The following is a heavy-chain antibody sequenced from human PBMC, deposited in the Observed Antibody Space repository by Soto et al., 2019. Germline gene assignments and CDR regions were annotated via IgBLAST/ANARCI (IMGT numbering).Heavy chain of an antibody. J-gene: IGHJ6*02. D-gene: IGHD2-15*01. CDR1: GYTFTSYA. CDR3: ARGYCSGGSCYPHSYYYGMDV. Sequence: ASVKVSCKASGYTFTSYAMHWVRQAPGQRLEWMGWINAGNGNTKYPQKFQGRVTITRDTSASTAYMELSSLRSEDTAVYYCARGYCSGGSCYPHSYYYGMDVWGQGTTVTVSS. CDR2: INAGNGNT. V-gene: IGHV1-3*01.